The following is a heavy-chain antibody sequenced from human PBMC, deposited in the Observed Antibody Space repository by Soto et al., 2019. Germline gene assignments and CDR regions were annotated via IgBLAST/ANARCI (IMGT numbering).Heavy chain of an antibody. CDR2: ISAYNSNT. Sequence: QVQLVQSGAEVKKPGASVKVSCKASGYTFTSYGISWVRQAPGQGHEWMGWISAYNSNTNYAQKLQGRVTMTTDTPTRTAYMDLRRMRSDDTAVYCGARHWAAAGPFDYWGQGTLVTVSS. V-gene: IGHV1-18*01. J-gene: IGHJ4*02. CDR1: GYTFTSYG. D-gene: IGHD6-13*01. CDR3: ARHWAAAGPFDY.